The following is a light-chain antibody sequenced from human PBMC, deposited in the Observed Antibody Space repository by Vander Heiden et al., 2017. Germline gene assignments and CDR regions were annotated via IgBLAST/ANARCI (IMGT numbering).Light chain of an antibody. V-gene: IGLV2-8*01. Sequence: QSALTQPPSASGSPGQSVTIPCTGTSSDVGGYNCVSWYQQHPGKAPKLMIYEVSERPSGVPDRFSGSKSGNTASLTVSGLQAEDEADYYCSSYAGSNSVVFGGGTKLTVL. CDR1: SSDVGGYNC. CDR2: EVS. CDR3: SSYAGSNSVV. J-gene: IGLJ2*01.